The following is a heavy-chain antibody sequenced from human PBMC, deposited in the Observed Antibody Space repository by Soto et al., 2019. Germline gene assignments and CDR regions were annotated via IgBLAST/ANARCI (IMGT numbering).Heavy chain of an antibody. V-gene: IGHV4-34*01. J-gene: IGHJ3*02. CDR2: INHSGST. CDR3: ARGLGGWYHVGAFDI. Sequence: QVQLQQWGAGLLKPSETLSLTCAVYGGSFSGYYWSWIRQPPGKGLEWIGEINHSGSTNYNPSLKSRVTISVDTSRNQFSLKLSAVTAADRAVYYCARGLGGWYHVGAFDIWGQGTMVTVSS. CDR1: GGSFSGYY. D-gene: IGHD6-19*01.